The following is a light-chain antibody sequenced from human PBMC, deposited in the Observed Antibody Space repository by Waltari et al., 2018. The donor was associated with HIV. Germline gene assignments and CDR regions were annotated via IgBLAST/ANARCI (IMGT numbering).Light chain of an antibody. CDR1: ALQKQS. CDR2: KDT. J-gene: IGLJ3*02. V-gene: IGLV3-25*03. CDR3: QSADSIDSYRV. Sequence: SYELTQSPSVSVSPGQTARIPCSGHALQKQSPSWYQQRPGQAPVLLIYKDTQRSSGIPERFSGASSGTTVTLTISGVQAEDEADYYCQSADSIDSYRVFGGGTRLTVL.